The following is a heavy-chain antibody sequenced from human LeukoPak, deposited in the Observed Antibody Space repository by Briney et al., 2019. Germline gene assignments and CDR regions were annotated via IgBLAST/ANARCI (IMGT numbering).Heavy chain of an antibody. D-gene: IGHD2-2*01. V-gene: IGHV4-59*12. CDR1: GGSISSYY. J-gene: IGHJ4*02. Sequence: PSETLSLTCTVSGGSISSYYWSWIRQPPGKGLEWIGYIYYSGSTNYNPSLKSRVTISVDTSKNQFSLKLSSVTAADTAVYYCASSIVVPAAMMGYWGQGTLVTVSS. CDR3: ASSIVVPAAMMGY. CDR2: IYYSGST.